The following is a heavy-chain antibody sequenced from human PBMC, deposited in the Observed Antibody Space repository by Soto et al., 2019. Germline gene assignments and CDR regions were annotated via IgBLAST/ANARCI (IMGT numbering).Heavy chain of an antibody. CDR3: ARLWGWTVDY. CDR2: IHYXRGT. CDR1: AASLSSYY. V-gene: IGHV4-59*08. J-gene: IGHJ4*02. D-gene: IGHD3-16*01. Sequence: PXXTLALTCTVSAASLSSYYWSWIRQPPGKGLESIXYIHYXRGTNYNPYLXXRVPISVXXHKHKFSLPLSSLTAADPAVYYWARLWGWTVDYWGQGTLVTASS.